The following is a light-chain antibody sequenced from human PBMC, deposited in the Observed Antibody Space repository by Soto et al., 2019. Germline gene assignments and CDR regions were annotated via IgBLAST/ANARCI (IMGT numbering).Light chain of an antibody. Sequence: DIQMTQSPSSLSASVGDRVTITCRASQGISNFLNWYQQKPGKAPKLLIYAASNLETGVPSTFSGSGSVTDFTFTISSLQAEDIATYYCQQYLRLPLNFGGGTKVEIK. J-gene: IGKJ4*01. CDR1: QGISNF. CDR2: AAS. V-gene: IGKV1-33*01. CDR3: QQYLRLPLN.